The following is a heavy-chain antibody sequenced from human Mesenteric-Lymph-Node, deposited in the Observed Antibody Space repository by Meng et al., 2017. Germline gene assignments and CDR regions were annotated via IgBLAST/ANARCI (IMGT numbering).Heavy chain of an antibody. V-gene: IGHV3-9*01. CDR2: FSWKSGSI. CDR1: GFTFDDYA. Sequence: GGSLRLSWAASGFTFDDYAMHWVRQAPGKGLEWVSGFSWKSGSIGYAASLQGRFTISRHNSKNTLYRQMNSLRAEDTAVYYCARVGIQLWLGFDYWGQGTLVTVSS. D-gene: IGHD5-18*01. J-gene: IGHJ4*02. CDR3: ARVGIQLWLGFDY.